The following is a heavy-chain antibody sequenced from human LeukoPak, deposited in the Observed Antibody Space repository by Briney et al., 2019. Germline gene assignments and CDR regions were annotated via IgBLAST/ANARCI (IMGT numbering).Heavy chain of an antibody. J-gene: IGHJ5*02. D-gene: IGHD3-10*01. Sequence: PGGSLRLSCVASGFTFSTYTMNWVRQAPGKGLEWVSSISRDSTYIYSADSVKGRFTVSRDDAKSSLFLQMNSLRAEDTAVYYCARERITMVRGVHKNWFDPGAREPWSPSPQ. CDR3: ARERITMVRGVHKNWFDP. CDR2: ISRDSTYI. V-gene: IGHV3-21*01. CDR1: GFTFSTYT.